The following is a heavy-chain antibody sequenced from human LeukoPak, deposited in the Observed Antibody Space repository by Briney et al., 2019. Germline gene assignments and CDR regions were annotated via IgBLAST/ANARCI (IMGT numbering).Heavy chain of an antibody. CDR2: INPSGGST. V-gene: IGHV1-46*01. Sequence: ASLKVSCKTSGYTFTNYYMHWVRQAPGQGLEWMGIINPSGGSTDYAQKFQGRVTMTRDTSTSTVYMELSSLRSEDTAVYYCARCVAAAGDFDYWGQGTPVTVSS. J-gene: IGHJ4*02. D-gene: IGHD6-13*01. CDR1: GYTFTNYY. CDR3: ARCVAAAGDFDY.